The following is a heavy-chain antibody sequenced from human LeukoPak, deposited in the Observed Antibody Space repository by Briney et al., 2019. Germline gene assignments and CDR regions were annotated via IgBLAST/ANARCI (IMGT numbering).Heavy chain of an antibody. J-gene: IGHJ4*02. CDR1: GGSISSYY. V-gene: IGHV4-59*01. CDR2: IHYSGST. Sequence: SETLSLTCTVSGGSISSYYWSWIRQPPGKGLEWIGYIHYSGSTNYNPSLKSRVTISVDTSKNQFSLKLSSVTAADTAVYYCAREGGSYYPHYYFDYWGQGTLVTVSS. CDR3: AREGGSYYPHYYFDY. D-gene: IGHD1-26*01.